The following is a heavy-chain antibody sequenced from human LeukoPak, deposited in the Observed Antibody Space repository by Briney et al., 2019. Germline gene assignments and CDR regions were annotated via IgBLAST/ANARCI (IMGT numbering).Heavy chain of an antibody. CDR3: AKVNWNSRIYYMDV. J-gene: IGHJ6*03. V-gene: IGHV3-74*01. D-gene: IGHD1-7*01. CDR2: INSDGSST. CDR1: GFTFSSYW. Sequence: GGSLRLSCAASGFTFSSYWMHWVRQAPGKGLVWVSRINSDGSSTSYADSVKGRFTISRDNSKNTLYLQMNSLRAEDTAVYYCAKVNWNSRIYYMDVWGKGTTVTVSS.